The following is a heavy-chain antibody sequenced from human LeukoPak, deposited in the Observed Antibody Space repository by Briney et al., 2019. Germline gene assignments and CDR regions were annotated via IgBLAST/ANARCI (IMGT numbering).Heavy chain of an antibody. V-gene: IGHV3-23*01. J-gene: IGHJ4*02. CDR1: GFTFSSSA. CDR2: ISNNGGYT. Sequence: GGSLRLSCAASGFTFSSSAMSWVRQAPGKGLEWVSAISNNGGYTYYADSVQGRFTISRDNSKSTLCLQMNSLRAEDTAVYYCARDRSSSLCDWGQGTLVTVSS. CDR3: ARDRSSSLCD. D-gene: IGHD6-13*01.